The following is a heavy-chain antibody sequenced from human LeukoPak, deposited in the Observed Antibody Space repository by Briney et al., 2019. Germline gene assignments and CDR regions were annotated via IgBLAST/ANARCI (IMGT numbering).Heavy chain of an antibody. CDR1: GFTFSSYS. CDR3: AKDTGRHYELLWFGESFDY. J-gene: IGHJ4*02. V-gene: IGHV3-21*01. D-gene: IGHD3-10*01. CDR2: ISSSSSYI. Sequence: GGSLRLSCAASGFTFSSYSMNWVRQAPGKGLEWVSSISSSSSYIYYADSVKGRFTISRDNSKNTLYLQMNSLRAEDTAVYYCAKDTGRHYELLWFGESFDYWGQGTLVTVSS.